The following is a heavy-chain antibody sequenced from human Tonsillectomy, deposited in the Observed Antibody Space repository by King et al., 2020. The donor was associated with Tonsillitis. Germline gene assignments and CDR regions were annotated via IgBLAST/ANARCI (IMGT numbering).Heavy chain of an antibody. Sequence: QLQESGPGLVKPSDTLSFTCTVSGGSINTITYYWGWIRQPPGKGLEWIGSIDYSGTTHYNPSLKSRVTISVDTSRNQFSLNLSSLTAADTALYFCASHSPRVGTRGWYYFDYWGQGTLVTVSS. CDR2: IDYSGTT. J-gene: IGHJ4*02. CDR3: ASHSPRVGTRGWYYFDY. CDR1: GGSINTITYY. V-gene: IGHV4-39*01. D-gene: IGHD6-19*01.